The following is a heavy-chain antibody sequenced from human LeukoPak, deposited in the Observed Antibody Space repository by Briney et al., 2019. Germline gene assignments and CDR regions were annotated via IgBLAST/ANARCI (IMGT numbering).Heavy chain of an antibody. D-gene: IGHD1/OR15-1a*01. CDR1: GFTFSVYW. CDR2: IKEDGSEK. CDR3: ARNKRADM. V-gene: IGHV3-7*01. J-gene: IGHJ3*02. Sequence: PGGSLRLSCAASGFTFSVYWMSWVRQAPGKGLEWVANIKEDGSEKYYVDSVKGRFTISRDNAKNSLYLQMNTLRAEDTAVYFCARNKRADMWGQGTTVIVSS.